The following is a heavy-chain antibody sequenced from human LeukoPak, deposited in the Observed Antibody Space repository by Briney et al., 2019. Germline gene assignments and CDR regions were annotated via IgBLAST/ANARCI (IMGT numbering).Heavy chain of an antibody. J-gene: IGHJ5*02. CDR3: ARGGGPFDP. V-gene: IGHV4-30-2*01. CDR1: GGSISSGGYS. D-gene: IGHD6-25*01. Sequence: SQTLSLTCAVSGGSISSGGYSWSWIRQPPGKGLEYIGYIYHTGSTYYSPSLKSRVTISMDTSRNQFSLKLTSVTAADTAVYYCARGGGPFDPWGQGTLVTVSS. CDR2: IYHTGST.